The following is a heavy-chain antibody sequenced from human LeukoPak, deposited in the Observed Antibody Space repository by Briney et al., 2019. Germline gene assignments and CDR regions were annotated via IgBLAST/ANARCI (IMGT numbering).Heavy chain of an antibody. Sequence: SETLSLTCTVSGGSISSYSWSWIRQPPGKGLEWIGSIYHSGSTYYNPSLKSRVTISVDTSKNQFSLKLSSVTAADTALYYCARTYYDILTGYYMWGQGTLVTVSS. D-gene: IGHD3-9*01. J-gene: IGHJ4*02. CDR2: IYHSGST. CDR1: GGSISSYS. CDR3: ARTYYDILTGYYM. V-gene: IGHV4-59*08.